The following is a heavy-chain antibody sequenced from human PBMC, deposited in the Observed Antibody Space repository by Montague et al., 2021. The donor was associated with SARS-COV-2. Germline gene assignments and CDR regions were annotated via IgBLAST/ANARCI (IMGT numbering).Heavy chain of an antibody. Sequence: SETLSLTCAAYGGSFSGHYWSWIRQPPGKGLEWIGEIIHSGSTNYNPSLKSRVTISVDTSKNQFSLKLSSVTAADTAVYYCARGNSHYYGSGSYYAHYYGMDVWGQGTTVTVSS. CDR1: GGSFSGHY. CDR2: IIHSGST. V-gene: IGHV4-34*01. CDR3: ARGNSHYYGSGSYYAHYYGMDV. J-gene: IGHJ6*02. D-gene: IGHD3-10*01.